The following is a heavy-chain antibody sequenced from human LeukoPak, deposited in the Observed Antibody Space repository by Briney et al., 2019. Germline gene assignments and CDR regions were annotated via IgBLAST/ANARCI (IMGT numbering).Heavy chain of an antibody. Sequence: ASVKVSCKVSGYTLTELSMHWVRQAPGKGLEWMGWISGFTGATNYAQKFQGRLSMTIDTSTNTTYMDLRTVTSDDTAIYYCARALPGAATAHNWFDPWGQGTLVTVSS. CDR3: ARALPGAATAHNWFDP. D-gene: IGHD1-26*01. CDR1: GYTLTELS. CDR2: ISGFTGAT. V-gene: IGHV1-24*01. J-gene: IGHJ5*02.